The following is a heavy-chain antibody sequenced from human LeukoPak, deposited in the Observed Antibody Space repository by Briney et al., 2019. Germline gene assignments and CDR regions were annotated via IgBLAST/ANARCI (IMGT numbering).Heavy chain of an antibody. CDR2: MKSKVDGGTV. Sequence: KSGGSLRLSCAASGLIFSNAWMNWVRQAPGKGLEWVGRMKSKVDGGTVDYAAPVKGRFIISRDDSKNTLFLEMNSLKSEDTATYYCTKDPPLTGGVYPAHWGPGTLVIVSS. D-gene: IGHD7-27*01. V-gene: IGHV3-15*07. CDR3: TKDPPLTGGVYPAH. CDR1: GLIFSNAW. J-gene: IGHJ4*02.